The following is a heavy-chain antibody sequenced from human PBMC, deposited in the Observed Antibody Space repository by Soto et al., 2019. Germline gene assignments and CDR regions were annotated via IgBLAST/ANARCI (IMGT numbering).Heavy chain of an antibody. V-gene: IGHV4-39*07. CDR3: ARNPRRYYYYMDV. J-gene: IGHJ6*03. Sequence: PSETLSLTCTVSGGSISSSSYYWSWIRQPPGKGLEWIGEINHSGSTNYNPSLKSRVTISVDTSKNQFSLKLSSVTAADKAVYYCARNPRRYYYYMDVWGKGTTVTVSS. CDR2: INHSGST. CDR1: GGSISSSSYY.